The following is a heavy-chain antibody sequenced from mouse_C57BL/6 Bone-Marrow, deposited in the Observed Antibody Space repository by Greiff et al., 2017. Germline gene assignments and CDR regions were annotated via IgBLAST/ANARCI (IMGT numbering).Heavy chain of an antibody. CDR2: INIGNGYT. V-gene: IGHV1-58*01. CDR3: ARDGGYYDAY. Sequence: VQLQQSGAELVRPGSSVKMSCKTSGYTFTSYGINWVKQRPGQGLEWIGYINIGNGYTEYNQKFKGKATLTLDTSSLTAYMQLSSLTSEASAIXVSARDGGYYDAYWGQGTLVTVSA. D-gene: IGHD2-3*01. J-gene: IGHJ3*01. CDR1: GYTFTSYG.